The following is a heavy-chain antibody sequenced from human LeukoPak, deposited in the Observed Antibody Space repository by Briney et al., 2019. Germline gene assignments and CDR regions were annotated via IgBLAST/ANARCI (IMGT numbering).Heavy chain of an antibody. CDR1: GFIFSDYW. Sequence: GGSLRLSCAASGFIFSDYWVSWVRQAPEKGLEWVANIKQDGSQEFYADPVKGRFTISRDNAKNSLYLQMDRLTPADTGVYYCTSLFSPSWGQGTLVTVSS. V-gene: IGHV3-7*01. CDR2: IKQDGSQE. J-gene: IGHJ4*02. CDR3: TSLFSPS.